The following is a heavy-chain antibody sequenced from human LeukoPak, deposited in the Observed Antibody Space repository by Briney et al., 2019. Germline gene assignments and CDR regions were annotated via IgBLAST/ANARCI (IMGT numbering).Heavy chain of an antibody. Sequence: GGSLRLSCAASGFIFSSYAMHWVRQAPGKGLEWVAVISYDGSNKYYADSVKGRFTISRDNAKNTLYLQMNSLRAEDTAVYYCARASGYYDILTGPFDYWGQGTLVTVSS. CDR3: ARASGYYDILTGPFDY. CDR1: GFIFSSYA. CDR2: ISYDGSNK. D-gene: IGHD3-9*01. V-gene: IGHV3-30*04. J-gene: IGHJ4*02.